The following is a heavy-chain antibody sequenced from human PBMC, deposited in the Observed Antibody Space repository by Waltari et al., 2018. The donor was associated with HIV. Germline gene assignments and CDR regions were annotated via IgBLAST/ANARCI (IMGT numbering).Heavy chain of an antibody. D-gene: IGHD3-22*01. V-gene: IGHV3-53*01. CDR2: IYSSGKT. Sequence: EVQLVESGGGLIQPGGSLRLSCEASGLTVSSHYMSWVRQAPGKGLEWVSVIYSSGKTYYADSVKGRFTISRDNSKNTLYLQMNRLRVEDTAVYYCDMYYYDSSGYSAAVWGQGTTVTVSS. J-gene: IGHJ6*02. CDR1: GLTVSSHY. CDR3: DMYYYDSSGYSAAV.